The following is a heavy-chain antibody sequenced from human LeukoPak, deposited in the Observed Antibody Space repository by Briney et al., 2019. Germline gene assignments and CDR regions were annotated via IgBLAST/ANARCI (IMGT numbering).Heavy chain of an antibody. CDR3: ARHYEAAPFDY. J-gene: IGHJ4*02. D-gene: IGHD3-3*01. V-gene: IGHV4-59*08. CDR1: GGSISSYY. CDR2: IYYSGST. Sequence: KTSETLSLTCTVSGGSISSYYWSWIRQPPRKGLEWIGYIYYSGSTNYNPSLKSRVTISVDTSKNQFSLKLSSVTAADTAVYYCARHYEAAPFDYWGQGTLVTVSS.